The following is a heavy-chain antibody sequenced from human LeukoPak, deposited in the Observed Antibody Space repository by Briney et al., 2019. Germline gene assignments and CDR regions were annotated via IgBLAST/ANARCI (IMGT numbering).Heavy chain of an antibody. CDR2: ISSNWVST. Sequence: SGGPLRLSCSPSGFTFSSYVMHWSRQPPGRALEYVSAISSNWVSTYYADSVKGRLNISRDNSKKTLYLQMVSLRAEDTAVYYCVKDQYSGSYGDYWGQGTLVTVSS. J-gene: IGHJ4*02. V-gene: IGHV3-64D*09. CDR3: VKDQYSGSYGDY. CDR1: GFTFSSYV. D-gene: IGHD1-26*01.